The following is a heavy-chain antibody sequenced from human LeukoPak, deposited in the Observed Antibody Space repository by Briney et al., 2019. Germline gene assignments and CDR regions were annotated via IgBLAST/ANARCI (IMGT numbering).Heavy chain of an antibody. D-gene: IGHD2-21*02. CDR2: IYHSGTT. Sequence: SETLSLTCGVSGYSISSGYWAWIRQPPGKGLEWIASIYHSGTTYSNPPLQSRVTLSVDTSRNQFSLKLSAVTAADTAVYYCARDPAMTFNWFDPWGQGTLVIVSS. CDR3: ARDPAMTFNWFDP. V-gene: IGHV4-38-2*02. J-gene: IGHJ5*02. CDR1: GYSISSGY.